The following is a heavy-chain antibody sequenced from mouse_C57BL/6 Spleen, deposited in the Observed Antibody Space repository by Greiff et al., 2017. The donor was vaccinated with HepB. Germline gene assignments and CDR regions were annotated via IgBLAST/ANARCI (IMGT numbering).Heavy chain of an antibody. CDR1: GYTFTSYW. V-gene: IGHV1-64*01. CDR3: ARDTTVVATRFAY. CDR2: IHPNSGST. Sequence: QVQLQQPGAELVKPGASVKLSCKASGYTFTSYWMHWVKQRPGQGLEWIGMIHPNSGSTNYNEKFKSKATLTVDKSSSTAYMQLSSLTSEDSAVYYCARDTTVVATRFAYWGQGTLVTVSA. D-gene: IGHD1-1*01. J-gene: IGHJ3*01.